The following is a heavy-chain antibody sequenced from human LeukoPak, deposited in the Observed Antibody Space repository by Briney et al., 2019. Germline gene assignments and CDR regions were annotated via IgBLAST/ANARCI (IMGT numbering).Heavy chain of an antibody. CDR2: IVGSGGNT. V-gene: IGHV3-23*01. CDR3: AKASYCSGGSCSNFDY. Sequence: PGGSLRLSCAASGFTFSNYGMSWVRQAPGKGLEWVSAIVGSGGNTYNADSVKGRFTISRDNSKNMLSLQMNSLRAEDTAVYNCAKASYCSGGSCSNFDYWGQGTLVTVSS. CDR1: GFTFSNYG. J-gene: IGHJ4*02. D-gene: IGHD2-15*01.